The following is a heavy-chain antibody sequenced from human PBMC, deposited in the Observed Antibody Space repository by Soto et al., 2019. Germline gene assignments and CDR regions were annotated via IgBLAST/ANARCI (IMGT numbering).Heavy chain of an antibody. V-gene: IGHV1-18*01. CDR2: ISAYNGKT. CDR3: XRDSPPVDY. Sequence: QVQLVQSGAEVKKPGASVKVSCKASGYTFTSYGISWVRQAPGQGLEWMGWISAYNGKTNYAQKLQGRVTMTTDPXTSTAXMXXXXLRSDDTAVXXXXRDSPPVDYWGQGTLVTVSS. CDR1: GYTFTSYG. J-gene: IGHJ4*02.